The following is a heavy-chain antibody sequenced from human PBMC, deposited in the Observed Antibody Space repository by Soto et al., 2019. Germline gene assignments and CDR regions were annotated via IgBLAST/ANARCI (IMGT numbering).Heavy chain of an antibody. J-gene: IGHJ6*02. Sequence: QVQLVQSGAEVTKPGASVKVSCKASGYAFITYYMHWVRQAPGQGLEWMGVIDPSGGNTIYAQKFQGRVTMTRDTSTGTVYMELTGLRSEDTAVYHCARGYMDVWGQGTTVTVSS. V-gene: IGHV1-46*01. CDR2: IDPSGGNT. CDR3: ARGYMDV. CDR1: GYAFITYY.